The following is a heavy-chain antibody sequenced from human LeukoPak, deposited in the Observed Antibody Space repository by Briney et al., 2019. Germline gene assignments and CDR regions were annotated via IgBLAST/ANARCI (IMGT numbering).Heavy chain of an antibody. V-gene: IGHV5-51*01. CDR3: ARAGDVNWFDP. Sequence: GESLKISCKGSGYSFTSYWIGWVRQMPGKGLEWMGGIYPGDSDTRYSASFQGQVTISGDKSISTAYLQSSSLKASDTAMYYCARAGDVNWFDPWGQGTLVTVSS. J-gene: IGHJ5*02. CDR2: IYPGDSDT. CDR1: GYSFTSYW.